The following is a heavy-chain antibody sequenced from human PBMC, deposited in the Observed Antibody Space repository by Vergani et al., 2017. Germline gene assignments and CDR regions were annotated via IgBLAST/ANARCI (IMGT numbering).Heavy chain of an antibody. J-gene: IGHJ6*03. D-gene: IGHD2/OR15-2a*01. CDR3: ARDGWKLLDYFYYMDV. Sequence: EVQLVESGGGLVKRGGSLRLSCAASGFTFSSYSMNWVRQAPGKGLEWVSSISSSSSYIHYSDSLKGRFTISRDNAKSSLYLQMNSLRAEDTAVYYCARDGWKLLDYFYYMDVWGKGTTVTSSS. CDR1: GFTFSSYS. V-gene: IGHV3-21*01. CDR2: ISSSSSYI.